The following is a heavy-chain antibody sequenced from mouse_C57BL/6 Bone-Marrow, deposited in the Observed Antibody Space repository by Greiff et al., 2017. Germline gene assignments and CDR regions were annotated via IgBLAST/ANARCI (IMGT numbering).Heavy chain of an antibody. V-gene: IGHV5-4*03. Sequence: EVKLEESGGGLVKPGGSLKLSCAASGFTFSSYAMSWVRQTPEKRLEWVATISDGGSYTYYPDNVKGRFTISRDNAKNNLYLQMSHLKSEDTAMYYCASGLTGYFYYWGQGTTLTVSS. J-gene: IGHJ2*01. CDR1: GFTFSSYA. CDR3: ASGLTGYFYY. CDR2: ISDGGSYT.